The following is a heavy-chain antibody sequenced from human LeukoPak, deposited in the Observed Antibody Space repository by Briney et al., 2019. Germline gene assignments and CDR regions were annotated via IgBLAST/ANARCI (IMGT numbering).Heavy chain of an antibody. V-gene: IGHV4-59*01. CDR1: GGSISSDN. J-gene: IGHJ6*03. CDR3: ARDRKILTRRRPVPDYYYYYIDV. D-gene: IGHD3-9*01. Sequence: SETLSLTCTVSGGSISSDNWSWIRQPPGKELEWIGCIYYSGSTNYNPSLKSRVTISIDTSKNHFSLKLTSVTPADSAVYFCARDRKILTRRRPVPDYYYYYIDVWGNGTTVTVSS. CDR2: IYYSGST.